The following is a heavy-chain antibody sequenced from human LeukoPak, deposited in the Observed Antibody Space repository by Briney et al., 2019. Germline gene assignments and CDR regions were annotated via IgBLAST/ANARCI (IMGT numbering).Heavy chain of an antibody. CDR3: ARVRGDSPYSFDY. D-gene: IGHD2-21*02. Sequence: SETLSLTCTVSGGSISSFSYYWGWIRQPPGRGLEWIGTIYYSGSTYYNPSLKSRVTISTDTSKNQFSLNLRSVTAADTAVYYCARVRGDSPYSFDYWGQGTLVTISS. J-gene: IGHJ4*02. CDR1: GGSISSFSYY. V-gene: IGHV4-39*07. CDR2: IYYSGST.